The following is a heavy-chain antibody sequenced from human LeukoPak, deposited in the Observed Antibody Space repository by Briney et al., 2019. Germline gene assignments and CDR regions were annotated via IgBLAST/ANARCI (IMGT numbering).Heavy chain of an antibody. J-gene: IGHJ4*02. D-gene: IGHD1-1*01. CDR2: ISNSGSTI. CDR1: GFTVSSNY. Sequence: GGSLRLSCAVSGFTVSSNYMNWVRRAPGKGLEWVSYISNSGSTIFYADSVRGRFTISRDNAKNSLYLQMNSLRAEDTAVYYCAGRIGNGRFDYWGRGTLVTVSS. V-gene: IGHV3-48*03. CDR3: AGRIGNGRFDY.